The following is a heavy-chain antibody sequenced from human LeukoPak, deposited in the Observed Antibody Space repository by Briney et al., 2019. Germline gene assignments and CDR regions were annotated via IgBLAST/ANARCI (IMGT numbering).Heavy chain of an antibody. CDR2: IKSKTDGGTT. CDR1: GFTFSSYA. V-gene: IGHV3-15*07. D-gene: IGHD6-6*01. CDR3: TTDRIAARPVDY. Sequence: PGGSLRLSCAASGFTFSSYAMHWVRQAPGKGLEWVGRIKSKTDGGTTDYAAPVKGRFTISRDDSKSTLYLQTNSLKTEDTAVYYCTTDRIAARPVDYWGQGTLVTVSS. J-gene: IGHJ4*02.